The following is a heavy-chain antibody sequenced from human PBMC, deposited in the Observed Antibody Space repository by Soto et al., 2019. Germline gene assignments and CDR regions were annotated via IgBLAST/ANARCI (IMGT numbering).Heavy chain of an antibody. CDR2: IYSGGST. CDR3: ARERGLRSHYYFDY. J-gene: IGHJ4*02. Sequence: EVQLVESGGGLVQPGGSLRLSCAASGFTVSSNYMSWVRQAPGKGLEWVSVIYSGGSTYYADSVKGRFTISRDNSKNTLYLQMNSLRAEDTAVYYCARERGLRSHYYFDYWGQGTLVTVSS. V-gene: IGHV3-66*01. D-gene: IGHD5-12*01. CDR1: GFTVSSNY.